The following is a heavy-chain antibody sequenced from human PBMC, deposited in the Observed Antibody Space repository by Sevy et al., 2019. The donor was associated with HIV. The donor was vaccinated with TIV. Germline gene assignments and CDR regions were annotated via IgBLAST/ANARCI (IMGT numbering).Heavy chain of an antibody. J-gene: IGHJ4*02. CDR2: VYGSGST. Sequence: SETLSLTCAVSGGSISSTNWWSWVRQPPGKGLEWIGEVYGSGSTNYNPSLKSRVSISVDKPKNQFSVKLSSVTAADTAVYYCAREKTTAFAFDLWGQGALVTVSS. D-gene: IGHD4-17*01. CDR3: AREKTTAFAFDL. CDR1: GGSISSTNW. V-gene: IGHV4-4*02.